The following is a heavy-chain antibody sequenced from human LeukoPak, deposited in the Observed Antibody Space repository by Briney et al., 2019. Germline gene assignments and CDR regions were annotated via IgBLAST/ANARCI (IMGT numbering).Heavy chain of an antibody. CDR3: VRRHDAFDI. Sequence: GRSLKLSCEASGFTFSSYGMHWVRQVPGKGLEWVSYISSSGSTIYYADSVKGRFTISRDNAKNSLYLQMNSLRAEDTALYYCVRRHDAFDIWGQGTKVTVSS. CDR1: GFTFSSYG. J-gene: IGHJ3*02. CDR2: ISSSGSTI. V-gene: IGHV3-48*04.